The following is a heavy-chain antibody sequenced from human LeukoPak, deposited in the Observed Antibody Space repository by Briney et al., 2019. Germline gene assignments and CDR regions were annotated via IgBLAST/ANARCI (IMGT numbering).Heavy chain of an antibody. CDR3: ARDGPDSSGWYSYDY. Sequence: PGGSLRLSCAASGFTFSSYSMNWVRQAPGKGLEWVSYISSSSSTIYYADSVKGRFTTSRDNAKNSLYLQMNSLRAEDTAVYYCARDGPDSSGWYSYDYWGQGTLVTVSS. J-gene: IGHJ4*02. CDR2: ISSSSSTI. V-gene: IGHV3-48*04. D-gene: IGHD6-19*01. CDR1: GFTFSSYS.